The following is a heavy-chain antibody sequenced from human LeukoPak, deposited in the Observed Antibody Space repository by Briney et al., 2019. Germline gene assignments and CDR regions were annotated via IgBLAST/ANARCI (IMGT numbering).Heavy chain of an antibody. D-gene: IGHD3-10*02. CDR2: ISNGGGTI. CDR3: ARDSYMFGSDY. CDR1: GFTFTSYD. Sequence: PRGSLRLSCVASGFTFTSYDFNWVRQAPGKGLEWVSYISNGGGTISYADSVKGRFTISRDNAKNSVFLQMNTLRAEDTAVYYCARDSYMFGSDYWGQGTLVTVSS. V-gene: IGHV3-48*03. J-gene: IGHJ4*02.